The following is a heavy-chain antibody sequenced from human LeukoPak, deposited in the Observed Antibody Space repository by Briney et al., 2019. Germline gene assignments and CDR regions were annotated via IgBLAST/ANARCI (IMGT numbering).Heavy chain of an antibody. D-gene: IGHD4-23*01. V-gene: IGHV4-4*09. CDR3: ATLTTVVTAYYFDY. Sequence: SETLSLTCTVSGGSISSYYWSWIRQPPGKGLEWIGYIYHSGSTDYNPSLESRVTISVDTSKSQFSLKLTSVTAADTAVYYCATLTTVVTAYYFDYWGQGTLATVSS. CDR1: GGSISSYY. J-gene: IGHJ4*02. CDR2: IYHSGST.